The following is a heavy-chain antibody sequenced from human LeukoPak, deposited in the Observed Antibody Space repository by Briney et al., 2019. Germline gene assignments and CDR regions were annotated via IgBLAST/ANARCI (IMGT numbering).Heavy chain of an antibody. CDR1: GYTFTNYY. V-gene: IGHV1-46*01. CDR2: INPSGGST. D-gene: IGHD5-12*01. Sequence: WASVKVSCKASGYTFTNYYMHWVRQAPGQGFEWMGIINPSGGSTSYAQRFQGRVTMTRDMSTSTVYMELSSLRSEDTAVYYCAAGGLRYFSRFDPWGQGTLVTVSS. CDR3: AAGGLRYFSRFDP. J-gene: IGHJ5*02.